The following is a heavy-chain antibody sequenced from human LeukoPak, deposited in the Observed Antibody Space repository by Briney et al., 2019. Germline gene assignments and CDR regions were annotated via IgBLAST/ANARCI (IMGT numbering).Heavy chain of an antibody. V-gene: IGHV3-23*01. CDR2: ISGSGGSA. CDR1: GFTFSSYA. CDR3: AKDSYGFFVGHFDP. Sequence: PGGSLRLSCTASGFTFSSYAMSWVRQAPGKGLEWVSAISGSGGSAYYADSVKGRFTISRDNSKNTPYLQMNSLRAEDTAVYYCAKDSYGFFVGHFDPWGQGTLVTVSS. D-gene: IGHD3-3*01. J-gene: IGHJ5*02.